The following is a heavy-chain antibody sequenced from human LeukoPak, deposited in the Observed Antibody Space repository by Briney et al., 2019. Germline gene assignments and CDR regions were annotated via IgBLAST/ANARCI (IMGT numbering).Heavy chain of an antibody. J-gene: IGHJ4*02. CDR3: ARESPTGYQLLWGLDY. V-gene: IGHV6-1*01. D-gene: IGHD2-2*01. CDR2: TYYRSKRYN. CDR1: GDSVSSNSAA. Sequence: PSQTRSLTCAISGDSVSSNSAAWNWIRQSPSRGLEWLGRTYYRSKRYNDYAVSVKSRITLNPDTSKNQFSLQLNSVTPEDTAVYYCARESPTGYQLLWGLDYWGQGTLVTDSS.